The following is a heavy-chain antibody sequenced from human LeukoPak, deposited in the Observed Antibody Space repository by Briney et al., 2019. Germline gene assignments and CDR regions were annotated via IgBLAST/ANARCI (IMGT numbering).Heavy chain of an antibody. V-gene: IGHV1-2*02. Sequence: GASVKVSCKASGYTFTGYYMHWVRQAPGQGLEWMGWINPNSGGTNYAQKFQGRVTMTRDTSISTAYMELSRLRSDDTAVYYCARVVYSGDDYYYYYGIDGWGQGTTVTVSS. CDR3: ARVVYSGDDYYYYYGIDG. CDR2: INPNSGGT. CDR1: GYTFTGYY. D-gene: IGHD5-12*01. J-gene: IGHJ6*02.